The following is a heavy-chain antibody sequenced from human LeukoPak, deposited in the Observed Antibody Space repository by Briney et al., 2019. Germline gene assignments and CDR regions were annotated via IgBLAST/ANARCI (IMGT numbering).Heavy chain of an antibody. D-gene: IGHD3-10*01. CDR1: GGSISNGGYS. Sequence: PSETLSLTCAVSGGSISNGGYSWSWIRQPPGKGLEWIGYIYHSGSTYYNPSLKSRVTISVDRSKNQFSLKLSSVTAADTAVYYCARSQFNYGSGSFLLPFDYWGQGTLVTVSS. CDR3: ARSQFNYGSGSFLLPFDY. J-gene: IGHJ4*02. V-gene: IGHV4-30-2*01. CDR2: IYHSGST.